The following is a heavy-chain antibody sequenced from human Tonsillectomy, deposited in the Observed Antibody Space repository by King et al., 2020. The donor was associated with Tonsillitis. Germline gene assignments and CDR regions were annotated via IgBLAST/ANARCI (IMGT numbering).Heavy chain of an antibody. D-gene: IGHD3-22*01. CDR1: GSAISNYY. V-gene: IGHV4-59*01. Sequence: QLQESGPGLVKPSETLSLTCSVSGSAISNYYCNWIRQSPGKGLEWIGYIYYKGSTNYNPSLKSRVTISVDTSKNQFSMKLSSVTAADTAVYYCARGAAYDDRSGYYYVTPDYWGQVTPVTVSS. J-gene: IGHJ4*02. CDR3: ARGAAYDDRSGYYYVTPDY. CDR2: IYYKGST.